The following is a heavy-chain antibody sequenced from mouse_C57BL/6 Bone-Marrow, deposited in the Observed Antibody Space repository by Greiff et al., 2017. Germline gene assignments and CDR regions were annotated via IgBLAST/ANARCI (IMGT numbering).Heavy chain of an antibody. CDR3: VRHGWGFDY. Sequence: EVQLQESGGGLVQPKGSLKLSCAASGFSFNTYAMNWVRQAPGKGLEWVARIRSKSNNYATYYADSVKDRFTISRDDSESMLYLQMNNLKTEDTAMYYCVRHGWGFDYWGQGTTLTVSS. V-gene: IGHV10-1*01. J-gene: IGHJ2*01. CDR2: IRSKSNNYAT. CDR1: GFSFNTYA. D-gene: IGHD3-3*01.